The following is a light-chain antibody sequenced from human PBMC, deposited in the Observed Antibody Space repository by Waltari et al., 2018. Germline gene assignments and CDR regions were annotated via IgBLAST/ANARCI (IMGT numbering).Light chain of an antibody. CDR2: DVT. CDR3: CSFAGAYTWI. J-gene: IGLJ2*01. Sequence: SALTQPRSVSGSPGQSVTISCTGTTSSVGRYTYVSWYQHLPGKAPELLMFDVTQRPSGVPDRFSGSKSANTASLTISGLQPDDEADYYCCSFAGAYTWIFGGGTKVTVL. V-gene: IGLV2-11*01. CDR1: TSSVGRYTY.